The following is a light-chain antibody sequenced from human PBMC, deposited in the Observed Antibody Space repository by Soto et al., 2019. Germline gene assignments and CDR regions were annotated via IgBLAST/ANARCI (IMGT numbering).Light chain of an antibody. Sequence: QSALTQPRSVSGSPGQSVTISCTGTSSDVGGYNYVSWYQQHPGKAPKLMIYDVSKRPSGVPDRFSGSKSGNTASLTIPGLQAADEADYYCCSYAGSNSYVFGTGTKVTVL. CDR2: DVS. CDR1: SSDVGGYNY. V-gene: IGLV2-11*01. J-gene: IGLJ1*01. CDR3: CSYAGSNSYV.